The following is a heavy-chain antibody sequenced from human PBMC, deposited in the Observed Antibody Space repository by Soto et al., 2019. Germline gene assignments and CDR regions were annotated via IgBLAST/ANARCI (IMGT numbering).Heavy chain of an antibody. CDR3: ARDGRDVLEWLMFDY. CDR2: INPSGGST. CDR1: GYTFTSYY. Sequence: KVSCKASGYTFTSYYMHWVRQAPGQGLEWMGIINPSGGSTSYAQKFQGRVTMTRDTSTSTVYMELSSLRSEDTAVYYCARDGRDVLEWLMFDYWGQGTQVTVSS. D-gene: IGHD3-3*01. V-gene: IGHV1-46*03. J-gene: IGHJ4*02.